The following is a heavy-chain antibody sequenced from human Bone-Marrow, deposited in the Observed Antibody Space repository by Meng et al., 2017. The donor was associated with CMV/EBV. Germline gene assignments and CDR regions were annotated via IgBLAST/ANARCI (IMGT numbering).Heavy chain of an antibody. CDR2: INWNGGST. Sequence: GGSLRLSCAASGFTFDDYGMSWVRQAPGKGVEWVSGINWNGGSTGYADSVKGRFTISRDNAKNSLYLQMNSLRAEDTALYYCARGYSAYSGSYYFDYWGQGTLVTVSS. D-gene: IGHD1-26*01. V-gene: IGHV3-20*04. J-gene: IGHJ4*02. CDR1: GFTFDDYG. CDR3: ARGYSAYSGSYYFDY.